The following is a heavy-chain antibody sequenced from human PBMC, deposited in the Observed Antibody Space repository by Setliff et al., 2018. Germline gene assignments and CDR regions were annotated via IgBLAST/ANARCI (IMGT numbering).Heavy chain of an antibody. D-gene: IGHD4-4*01. Sequence: GGSLRLFCAASGFTFSSYWMSWVRQAPGKGLEWVANINEDGSEKYYMDSVKGRFTISRDNVKNSLYLQMSSLRAEDTAVYYCAKPTTVTTTHYYYYMDVWGKGTTVTVSS. CDR3: AKPTTVTTTHYYYYMDV. V-gene: IGHV3-7*03. CDR1: GFTFSSYW. CDR2: INEDGSEK. J-gene: IGHJ6*03.